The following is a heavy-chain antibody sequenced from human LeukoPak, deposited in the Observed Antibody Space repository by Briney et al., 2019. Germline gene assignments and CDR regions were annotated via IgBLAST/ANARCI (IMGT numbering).Heavy chain of an antibody. J-gene: IGHJ4*02. CDR1: GFTFSGYA. Sequence: GGSLRLSCAASGFTFSGYAMAWVRQAPGKGLDSVAGISASGDKTDYADSAKGRFTISRDNSKNTLYLQMNSLRAEDAALYYCAKGRYCGGDCYSFCDYWGQATLVTVSS. CDR2: ISASGDKT. CDR3: AKGRYCGGDCYSFCDY. D-gene: IGHD2-21*02. V-gene: IGHV3-23*01.